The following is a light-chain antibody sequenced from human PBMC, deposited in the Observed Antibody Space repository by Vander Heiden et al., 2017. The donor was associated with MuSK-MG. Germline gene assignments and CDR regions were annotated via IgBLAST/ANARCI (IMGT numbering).Light chain of an antibody. Sequence: QSVLTQPPSASGTPGQRVTISCSGSSSNSGSNTVHWYQQLPGTAPKLLIYRNNQRPAGVPDRFSGSKSGTAASLAISGLQSEEEADYYWAAWDDSLKGPVFGGGTKLTVL. V-gene: IGLV1-44*01. J-gene: IGLJ2*01. CDR3: AAWDDSLKGPV. CDR1: SSNSGSNT. CDR2: RNN.